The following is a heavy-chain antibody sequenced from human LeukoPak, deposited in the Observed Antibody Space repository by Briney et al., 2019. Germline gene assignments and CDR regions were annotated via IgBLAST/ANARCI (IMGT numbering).Heavy chain of an antibody. Sequence: ASVKVSCKASGYTFTNNDINWVRQAPGRGLEWMGWMNPNSGDTGYAQKLQGRVTMTRDTSISTAYMELSSLKSEDTAVYYCARGPYYDSSGYKYYYMDVWGKGTTVTISS. CDR2: MNPNSGDT. CDR3: ARGPYYDSSGYKYYYMDV. V-gene: IGHV1-8*01. D-gene: IGHD3-22*01. CDR1: GYTFTNND. J-gene: IGHJ6*03.